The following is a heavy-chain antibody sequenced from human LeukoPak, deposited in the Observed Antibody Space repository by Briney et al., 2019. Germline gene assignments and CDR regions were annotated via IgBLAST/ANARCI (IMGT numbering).Heavy chain of an antibody. CDR2: IFYDGSMK. Sequence: GRSLRLSCAASGFTFNSYAMHWVRQAPGKGLEWVAVIFYDGSMKYYADSVKGRFTISRDNSKNTLYLQMNSLRAEDTAVYYCAKDASMVRGLTTHYYYYMDVWGKGTTVTISS. CDR3: AKDASMVRGLTTHYYYYMDV. J-gene: IGHJ6*03. CDR1: GFTFNSYA. D-gene: IGHD3-10*01. V-gene: IGHV3-30*04.